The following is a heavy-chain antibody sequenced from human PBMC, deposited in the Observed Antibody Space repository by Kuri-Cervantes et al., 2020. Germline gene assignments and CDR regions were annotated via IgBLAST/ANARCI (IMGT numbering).Heavy chain of an antibody. CDR3: AKPISGSSTGDAFDI. V-gene: IGHV3-30*18. D-gene: IGHD1-26*01. J-gene: IGHJ3*02. CDR1: GFTFSSYG. CDR2: ISYDGSNK. Sequence: GESLKISCAASGFTFSSYGMHWVRQAPGKGLEWVAVISYDGSNKYYADSVKGRFTISRDNSKNTLYLQMNSLRAEDTAVYYCAKPISGSSTGDAFDIWGQGTMVTVSS.